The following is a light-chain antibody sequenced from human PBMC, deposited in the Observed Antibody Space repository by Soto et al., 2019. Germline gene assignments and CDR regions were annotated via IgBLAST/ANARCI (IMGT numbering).Light chain of an antibody. J-gene: IGKJ3*01. CDR2: VAS. CDR3: QQSYSTVLT. CDR1: ENISHY. Sequence: DIQMTQSPSPLSASVGDRVTITCRASENISHYLNWYQQTPGKAPKLLIYVASRLQSGVPSRFSGSGYGTHFTLTINSLQPEDFSTYYCQQSYSTVLTFGPGTKVDVK. V-gene: IGKV1-39*01.